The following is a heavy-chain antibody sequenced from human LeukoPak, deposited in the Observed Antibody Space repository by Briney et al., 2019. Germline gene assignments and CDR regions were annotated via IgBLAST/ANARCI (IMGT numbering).Heavy chain of an antibody. D-gene: IGHD6-13*01. CDR2: INPNSGGT. J-gene: IGHJ2*01. CDR3: ANHYSGRNWYFDL. CDR1: GYTFTGYY. V-gene: IGHV1-2*02. Sequence: ASVTVSCKASGYTFTGYYMHWVRQAPGQGLEWMGWINPNSGGTNYAQKFQGRVTMTRDTSISTAYMELSRLRSDDTAVYYCANHYSGRNWYFDLWGRGTLVTVSS.